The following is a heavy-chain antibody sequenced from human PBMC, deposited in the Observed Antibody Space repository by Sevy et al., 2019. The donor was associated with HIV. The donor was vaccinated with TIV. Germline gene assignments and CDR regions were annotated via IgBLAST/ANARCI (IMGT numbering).Heavy chain of an antibody. CDR2: INPNSGGT. Sequence: ASVKVSCKASGYTFTGYYTHWVRQAPGQGLEWMGWINPNSGGTDYAQKFQGRVTMTRDTSISIAYMELSRLRSDDTAVYFCAKDRWGIAAAGTGVFDYWGQGALVTVSS. CDR1: GYTFTGYY. CDR3: AKDRWGIAAAGTGVFDY. V-gene: IGHV1-2*02. J-gene: IGHJ4*02. D-gene: IGHD6-13*01.